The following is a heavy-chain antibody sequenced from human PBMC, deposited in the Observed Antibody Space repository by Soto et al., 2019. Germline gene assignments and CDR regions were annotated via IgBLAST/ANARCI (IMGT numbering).Heavy chain of an antibody. Sequence: ASGPTLVNPTQTLTLTCTFSGFSLSTSGVGVGWIRQPPGKALEWLAIVYWDDDKRYSPSLKSRLTITKDTSKNQVVLTMTNMDPVDTATYYCAHRVWSGYARWFDPWGQGTLVTVSS. CDR1: GFSLSTSGVG. CDR2: VYWDDDK. CDR3: AHRVWSGYARWFDP. V-gene: IGHV2-5*02. D-gene: IGHD3-3*01. J-gene: IGHJ5*02.